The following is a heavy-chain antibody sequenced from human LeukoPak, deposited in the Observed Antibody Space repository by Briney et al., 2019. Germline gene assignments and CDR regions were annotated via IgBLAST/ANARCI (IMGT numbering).Heavy chain of an antibody. J-gene: IGHJ4*02. V-gene: IGHV3-30*02. CDR2: IRYDGSNK. CDR3: AKDSGYQLLYGDY. Sequence: PGRSLRLSCAASGFTFSSYAMHWVRQAPGKGLEWVAFIRYDGSNKYYADSVKGRFTISRDNSKNTLYLQMNSLRAEGTAVYYCAKDSGYQLLYGDYWGQGTLVTVSS. CDR1: GFTFSSYA. D-gene: IGHD2-2*02.